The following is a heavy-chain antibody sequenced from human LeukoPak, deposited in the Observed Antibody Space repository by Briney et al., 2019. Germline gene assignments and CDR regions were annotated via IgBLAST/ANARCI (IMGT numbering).Heavy chain of an antibody. J-gene: IGHJ3*02. CDR3: ARDDCSSTSCYFRKALDI. Sequence: GGSLRLSCAASGFTFSSYSMNWVRQAPGKGLEWVSSISSSSSYIYYADSVKGRFTISRDNAENSLYLQMNSLRAEDTAVYYCARDDCSSTSCYFRKALDIWGQGTMVTVSS. D-gene: IGHD2-2*01. V-gene: IGHV3-21*01. CDR2: ISSSSSYI. CDR1: GFTFSSYS.